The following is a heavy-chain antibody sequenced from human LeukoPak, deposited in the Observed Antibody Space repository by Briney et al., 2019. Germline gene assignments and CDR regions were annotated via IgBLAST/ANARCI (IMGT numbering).Heavy chain of an antibody. D-gene: IGHD1-26*01. CDR2: INHSGST. CDR1: GGSISSGSYY. J-gene: IGHJ6*03. CDR3: ARRGPYYMDV. V-gene: IGHV4-39*07. Sequence: SETLSLTCTVSGGSISSGSYYWSWIRQPPGKGLEWIGEINHSGSTNYNPSLKSRVTISVDTSKNQFSLRLSSVTAADTAVYYCARRGPYYMDVWGKGTTVTVSS.